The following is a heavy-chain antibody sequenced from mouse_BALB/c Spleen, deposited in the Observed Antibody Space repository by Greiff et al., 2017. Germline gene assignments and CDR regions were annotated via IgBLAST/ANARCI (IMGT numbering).Heavy chain of an antibody. J-gene: IGHJ4*01. CDR1: GFTFSSYA. CDR3: ARDGYYGDYARDY. CDR2: ISSGGSYT. D-gene: IGHD2-3*01. V-gene: IGHV5-9-4*01. Sequence: EVKVVESGGGLVKPGGSLKLSCAASGFTFSSYAMSWVRQSPEKRLEWVAEISSGGSYTYYPDTVTGRFTISRDNAKNTLYLEMSSLRSEDTAMYYCARDGYYGDYARDYGGQGTSVTVSS.